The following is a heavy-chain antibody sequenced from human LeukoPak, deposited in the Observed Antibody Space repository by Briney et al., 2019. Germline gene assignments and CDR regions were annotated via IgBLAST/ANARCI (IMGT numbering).Heavy chain of an antibody. J-gene: IGHJ6*03. D-gene: IGHD2-2*01. CDR2: ISGSGPSK. CDR1: GFTFSSYA. Sequence: GGSLRLSCAASGFTFSSYAWSWLRQAPGKGLEWVSAISGSGPSKYNAGSVKGRFNISRDNSTNTLYMQQNSLRGDDTAVYYCAKRPGYCSSTSCYYYYYMDVWGDGATVTVSS. V-gene: IGHV3-23*01. CDR3: AKRPGYCSSTSCYYYYYMDV.